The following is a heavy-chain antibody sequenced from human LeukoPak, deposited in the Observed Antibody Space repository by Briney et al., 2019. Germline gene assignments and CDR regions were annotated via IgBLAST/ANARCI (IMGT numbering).Heavy chain of an antibody. D-gene: IGHD1-1*01. J-gene: IGHJ3*02. Sequence: SETLSLTCTVSGGPISSYYWSWIRQPPGKGLERIGYIYYSGSTNYNPSLKSRVTISVDTSKNQFSLKLSSVTAADTAVYYCARETGTDAFDIWGQGTTVTVSS. CDR1: GGPISSYY. V-gene: IGHV4-59*01. CDR3: ARETGTDAFDI. CDR2: IYYSGST.